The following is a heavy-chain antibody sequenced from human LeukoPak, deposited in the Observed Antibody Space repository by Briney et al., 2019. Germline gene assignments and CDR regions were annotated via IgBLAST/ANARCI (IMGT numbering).Heavy chain of an antibody. CDR2: ISSNGGST. V-gene: IGHV3-64*01. CDR1: GFTFSSYA. CDR3: AATDSSGYYLAFDI. D-gene: IGHD3-22*01. J-gene: IGHJ3*02. Sequence: GGSLRLSCAASGFTFSSYATHWVRQAPGKGLEYVSAISSNGGSTYYANSVKGRFTISRDNSKNTLSLQMGSLRAEDMAVYYCAATDSSGYYLAFDIWGQGTMVTVSS.